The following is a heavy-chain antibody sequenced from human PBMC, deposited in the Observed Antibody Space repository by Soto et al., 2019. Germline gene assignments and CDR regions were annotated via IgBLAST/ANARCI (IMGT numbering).Heavy chain of an antibody. CDR1: GFTFSSYA. CDR3: AKQLGPGIPDYHAIDV. J-gene: IGHJ6*02. D-gene: IGHD1-1*01. V-gene: IGHV3-23*01. CDR2: IRGSGDRT. Sequence: EVQLLESGGGFVQPGGSLRLSCAASGFTFSSYAMSCVRQAPGKGLEWVSVIRGSGDRTYYADSVKGRCTISRDNSEDPVYRQMGPLSAEDWAVYYCAKQLGPGIPDYHAIDVWGQGTTVTVSS.